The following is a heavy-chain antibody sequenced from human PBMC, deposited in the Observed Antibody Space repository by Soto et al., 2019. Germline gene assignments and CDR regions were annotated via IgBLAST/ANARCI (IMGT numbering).Heavy chain of an antibody. CDR2: ISYDGSNK. CDR1: GFTFSSYG. J-gene: IGHJ6*02. V-gene: IGHV3-30*18. Sequence: GGSLRLSCAASGFTFSSYGMHWVRQAPGKGLEWVAVISYDGSNKYYADSVKGRFTISRDNSKNTLYLQMNSLRAEDTAVYYCAKDCTLAQYIAVAGPRAYYGMDVWGQGTTVTVSS. CDR3: AKDCTLAQYIAVAGPRAYYGMDV. D-gene: IGHD6-19*01.